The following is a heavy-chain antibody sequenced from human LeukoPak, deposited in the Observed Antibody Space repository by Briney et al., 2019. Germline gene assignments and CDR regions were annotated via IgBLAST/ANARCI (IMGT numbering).Heavy chain of an antibody. D-gene: IGHD1-26*01. CDR3: ARSGGLPDAFDI. CDR1: GFTFDDYG. CDR2: INWNGGST. V-gene: IGHV3-20*04. Sequence: GGSLRLSCAASGFTFDDYGMSWVRQAPGKGLEWVSGINWNGGSTGYADSVKGQFTISRDNAKNSLYLQMNSLRAEDTALYYCARSGGLPDAFDIWGQGTMVTVSS. J-gene: IGHJ3*02.